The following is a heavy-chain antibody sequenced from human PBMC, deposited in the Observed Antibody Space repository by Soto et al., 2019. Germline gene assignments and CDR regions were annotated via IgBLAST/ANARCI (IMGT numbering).Heavy chain of an antibody. V-gene: IGHV1-2*04. CDR2: INPNSGGT. J-gene: IGHJ4*02. Sequence: ASVKVSCKASGYTFTGYYMHWVRQAPGQGLEWMGWINPNSGGTNYAQKFQGWVTMTRDTSISTAYMELSRLRSDDTAVYYCARSEIVVVPAAISFDYWGQGTLVTVSS. CDR1: GYTFTGYY. CDR3: ARSEIVVVPAAISFDY. D-gene: IGHD2-2*02.